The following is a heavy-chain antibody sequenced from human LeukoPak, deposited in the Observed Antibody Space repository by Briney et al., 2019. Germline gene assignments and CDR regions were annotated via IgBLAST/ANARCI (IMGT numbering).Heavy chain of an antibody. CDR2: IYYSGST. D-gene: IGHD2-15*01. V-gene: IGHV4-39*07. CDR3: ARDREPAGGVAATPNWYFDL. Sequence: PSETLSLTCTVSGGSISSSSYCWGWIRQPPGKGLEWIGSIYYSGSTYYNPSLKSRVTISVDTSKNQFSLKLSSVTAADTAVYYCARDREPAGGVAATPNWYFDLWGRGTLVTVSS. J-gene: IGHJ2*01. CDR1: GGSISSSSYC.